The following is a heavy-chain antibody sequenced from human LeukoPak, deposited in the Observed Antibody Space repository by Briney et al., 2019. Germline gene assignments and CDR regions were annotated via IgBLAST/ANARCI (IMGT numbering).Heavy chain of an antibody. J-gene: IGHJ4*02. D-gene: IGHD6-13*01. CDR1: GVSISSSSYY. Sequence: SETLSLACTVSGVSISSSSYYWGWIRQPPGKGLEWIGNIYYSGSTYYNPSLKSRGTISVDTSKNQSSLKLSSVTAADTAVYYCARGMSSSWYFGKYYFDYWGQGTLVTVSS. V-gene: IGHV4-39*01. CDR3: ARGMSSSWYFGKYYFDY. CDR2: IYYSGST.